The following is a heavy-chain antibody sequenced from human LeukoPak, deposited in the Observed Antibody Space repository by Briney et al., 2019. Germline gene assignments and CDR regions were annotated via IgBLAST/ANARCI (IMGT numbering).Heavy chain of an antibody. CDR1: GFTFSSYS. D-gene: IGHD3-9*01. V-gene: IGHV3-48*04. J-gene: IGHJ4*02. CDR2: ISSSSSI. Sequence: GGSLRLSCAASGFTFSSYSMNWVRQAPGKGLEWVSYISSSSSIYYADSVKGRFTISRDNAKNSLYLQMNSLRAEDTAVYYCARGRRRWDDILTGYYGSSIDYWGQGTLVTVSS. CDR3: ARGRRRWDDILTGYYGSSIDY.